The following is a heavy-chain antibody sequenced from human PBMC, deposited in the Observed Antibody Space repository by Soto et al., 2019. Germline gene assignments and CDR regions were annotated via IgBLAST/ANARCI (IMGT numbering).Heavy chain of an antibody. J-gene: IGHJ4*02. CDR3: ASARDPGDYGYYFDY. Sequence: GGSLRLSCAASGFTVSSNYMSWVRQAPGKGLEWVSVIYSGGSTYYADSVKGRFTISRDNSKNTLYLQMNSLRAEDTAVYYCASARDPGDYGYYFDYWGQGTLVTVSS. D-gene: IGHD4-17*01. CDR2: IYSGGST. CDR1: GFTVSSNY. V-gene: IGHV3-53*01.